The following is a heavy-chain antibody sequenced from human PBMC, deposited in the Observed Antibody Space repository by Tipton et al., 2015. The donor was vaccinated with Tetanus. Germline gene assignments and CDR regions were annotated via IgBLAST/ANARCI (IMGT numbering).Heavy chain of an antibody. CDR3: ALQTDNWFDP. J-gene: IGHJ5*02. V-gene: IGHV4-39*01. Sequence: TLSLTCSVSRGSINSGTFYWAWLRQPPGKGLQWIGNIYSYRGATYYNSSLESRLTIALDPSKNQFSLRLTSVTAADTAVYYCALQTDNWFDPWGQGILVTVSS. CDR2: IYSYRGAT. CDR1: RGSINSGTFY.